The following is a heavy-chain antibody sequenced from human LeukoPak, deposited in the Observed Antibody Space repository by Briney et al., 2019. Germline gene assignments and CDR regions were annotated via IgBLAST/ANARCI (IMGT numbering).Heavy chain of an antibody. CDR3: PKDDTMIVVVIISFDY. CDR2: ISGSGGST. CDR1: GFTFSSYA. V-gene: IGHV3-23*01. D-gene: IGHD3-22*01. Sequence: PGGSLRLSCAASGFTFSSYAMSWVRQAPGKGLEWVSAISGSGGSTYYADSVKGRFTISRDNSKNTLYLQMNSLRAEDTAVYYCPKDDTMIVVVIISFDYWGQGTLVTVSS. J-gene: IGHJ4*02.